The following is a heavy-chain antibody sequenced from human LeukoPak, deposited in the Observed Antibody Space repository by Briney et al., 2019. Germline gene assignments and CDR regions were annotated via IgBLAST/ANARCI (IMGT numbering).Heavy chain of an antibody. J-gene: IGHJ4*02. CDR1: GGSISSYY. D-gene: IGHD1-1*01. CDR2: IYYSGST. CDR3: ARWRNWHFDY. Sequence: SETLSLTCTVSGGSISSYYWSWLRQPPGKGLEWIGYIYYSGSTNYNPSLKSRVTISVDTSKNQFSLKLSSVTAADTAVYYCARWRNWHFDYWGQGTLVTVSS. V-gene: IGHV4-59*01.